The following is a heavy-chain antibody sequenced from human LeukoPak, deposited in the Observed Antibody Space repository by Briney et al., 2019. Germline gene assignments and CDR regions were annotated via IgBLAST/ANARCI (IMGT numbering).Heavy chain of an antibody. V-gene: IGHV1-18*01. CDR2: ISAYNGNT. Sequence: ASVKVSCKASAYTFTSYGISWVRQAPGQGLEWMGWISAYNGNTNYAQKLQGRVTMTTDTSTSTAYMELRSLRSDDTAVYYCAGDSAYYDFWSGYFADAFDIWGQGTMVTVSS. CDR3: AGDSAYYDFWSGYFADAFDI. CDR1: AYTFTSYG. J-gene: IGHJ3*02. D-gene: IGHD3-3*01.